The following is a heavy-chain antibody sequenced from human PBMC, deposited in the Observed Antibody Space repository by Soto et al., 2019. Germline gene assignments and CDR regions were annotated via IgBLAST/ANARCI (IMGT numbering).Heavy chain of an antibody. CDR1: GFPLTTYG. J-gene: IGHJ6*01. Sequence: LRLSCAASGFPLTTYGMTWVRQAPGKGLEWVSAITGPGGNTYYVDSAQGRFPSSRDNSKNMLYLPVNSLRVDDTAVYYCARIRGYWYGLEVWGQGTKVTVCS. V-gene: IGHV3-23*01. CDR3: ARIRGYWYGLEV. CDR2: ITGPGGNT.